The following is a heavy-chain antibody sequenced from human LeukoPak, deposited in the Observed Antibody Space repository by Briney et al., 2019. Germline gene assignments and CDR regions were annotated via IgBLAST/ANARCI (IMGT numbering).Heavy chain of an antibody. CDR2: IYPGDSDT. V-gene: IGHV5-51*01. Sequence: GESLKISCKGSGYSFTSYWIGWVRQMPGKGLEWMGIIYPGDSDTRYSPSFQGQVTISADKSISTAYLQWSSLKASDTAMYYCARTTYYYDSSGYYRMYYYYGMDVWGQGTTVTVSS. CDR1: GYSFTSYW. CDR3: ARTTYYYDSSGYYRMYYYYGMDV. J-gene: IGHJ6*02. D-gene: IGHD3-22*01.